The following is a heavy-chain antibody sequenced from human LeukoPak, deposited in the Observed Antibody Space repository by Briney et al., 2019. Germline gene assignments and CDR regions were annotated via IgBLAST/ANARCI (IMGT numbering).Heavy chain of an antibody. J-gene: IGHJ3*02. V-gene: IGHV4-59*08. CDR1: GGSISSYY. Sequence: PSETLSLTCTVSGGSISSYYWSWIRQPPGKGLEWIGYIYYSGSTNYNPSLKSRVTISVDTSKNQFSLKLSSVTAADTAVYYCARHGYWRGAFDIWGQGTMVTVSS. CDR3: ARHGYWRGAFDI. D-gene: IGHD2-8*02. CDR2: IYYSGST.